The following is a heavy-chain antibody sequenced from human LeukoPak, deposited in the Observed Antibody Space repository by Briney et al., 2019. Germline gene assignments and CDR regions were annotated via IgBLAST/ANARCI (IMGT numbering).Heavy chain of an antibody. D-gene: IGHD4-17*01. J-gene: IGHJ2*01. Sequence: GGSLRLSCAASGFTFSSYWMHWVRQAPGKGLVCVSRINPDGSYIWNADSVKGRFIISRDTAKNTVYLEMNSPRAEDTALYYCVRDLDGDPDCYFDFWGRGTLVTVSS. V-gene: IGHV3-74*01. CDR3: VRDLDGDPDCYFDF. CDR2: INPDGSYI. CDR1: GFTFSSYW.